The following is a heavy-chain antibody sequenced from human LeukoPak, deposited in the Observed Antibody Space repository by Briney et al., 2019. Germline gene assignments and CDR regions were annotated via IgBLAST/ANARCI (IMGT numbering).Heavy chain of an antibody. CDR3: ASPPPYGDYVSS. CDR1: GGTFSSYA. D-gene: IGHD4-17*01. CDR2: IIPILGIA. V-gene: IGHV1-69*04. Sequence: VASVKVSCKASGGTFSSYAISWVRQAPGQGLEWMGRIIPILGIANYAQKFQGRVTITADKSTSTAYMELSSLRSEDTAVYYCASPPPYGDYVSSWGQGTLVTVSS. J-gene: IGHJ5*02.